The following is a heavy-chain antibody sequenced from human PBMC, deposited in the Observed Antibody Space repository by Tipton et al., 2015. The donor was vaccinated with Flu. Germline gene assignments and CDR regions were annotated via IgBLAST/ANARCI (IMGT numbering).Heavy chain of an antibody. Sequence: TLSLTCAVSGDSISSDYFWGWIRQPPGKGLEWIATIHRSGSTYYNPSLKSRVTISLDTSRNQFSLQLNSATAADTAVYYCARAIYYYDRTGYYYRNAFDLWGQGTLVTVSS. D-gene: IGHD3-22*01. J-gene: IGHJ3*01. CDR1: GDSISSDYF. CDR2: IHRSGST. V-gene: IGHV4-38-2*01. CDR3: ARAIYYYDRTGYYYRNAFDL.